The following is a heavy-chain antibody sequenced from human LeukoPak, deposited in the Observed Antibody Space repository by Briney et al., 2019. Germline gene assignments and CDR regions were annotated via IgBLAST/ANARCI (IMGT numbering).Heavy chain of an antibody. Sequence: ASVKLSCKASGYTFTSYGISWVRQAPGQRLEWMGWISAYNGNTNYAQKLQGRVAMTTDTSTSTAYMELRSLRSDDTAVYYCARTITMIVVVIRPDAFDIWGQGTMVTVSS. J-gene: IGHJ3*02. V-gene: IGHV1-18*01. CDR3: ARTITMIVVVIRPDAFDI. CDR2: ISAYNGNT. D-gene: IGHD3-22*01. CDR1: GYTFTSYG.